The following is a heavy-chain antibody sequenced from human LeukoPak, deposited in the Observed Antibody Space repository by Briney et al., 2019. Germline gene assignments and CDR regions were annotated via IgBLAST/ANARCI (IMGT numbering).Heavy chain of an antibody. D-gene: IGHD4-23*01. CDR2: IIPIFGTA. CDR1: GGTFSNYT. J-gene: IGHJ6*03. CDR3: ARQGGNSVYYYYYMDV. Sequence: GASVKVSCKTSGGTFSNYTISWVRQAPGQGLEWMGGIIPIFGTANYAQKFQGRVTITADESTSTAYIELSSLRSEDTAVYYCARQGGNSVYYYYYMDVWGKGTTVTISS. V-gene: IGHV1-69*13.